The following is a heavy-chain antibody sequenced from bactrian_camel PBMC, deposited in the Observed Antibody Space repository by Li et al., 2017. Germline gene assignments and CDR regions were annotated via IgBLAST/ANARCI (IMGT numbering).Heavy chain of an antibody. Sequence: VQLVESGGGLMQPGGSLRLSCAASGFTSSTYYMSWVRQAPGKGLEWVFSIYSDGSNTNYADSVKGRFTISRDDTKNTLYLQMNSLKTEDTAAYFCATTARSRWYGSSYEFEHWGQGTQVTVS. D-gene: IGHD6*01. CDR2: IYSDGSNT. J-gene: IGHJ4*01. CDR3: ATTARSRWYGSSYEFEH. V-gene: IGHV3-2*01. CDR1: GFTSSTYY.